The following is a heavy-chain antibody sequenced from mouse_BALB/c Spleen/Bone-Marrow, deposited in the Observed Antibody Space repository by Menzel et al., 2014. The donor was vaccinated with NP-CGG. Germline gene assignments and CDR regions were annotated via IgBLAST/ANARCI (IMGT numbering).Heavy chain of an antibody. J-gene: IGHJ2*01. CDR2: INPDSSTL. D-gene: IGHD2-14*01. CDR3: ASPVYRSAPPAY. CDR1: GFDFSRYW. Sequence: EVQGVESGGGLVQPGGSLKLSCAASGFDFSRYWMSWVRQAPGKGLEWIGEINPDSSTLNYTPSLKDKFIISRDNAKNTLYLQMNKVRSEDTALYYCASPVYRSAPPAYWGQGTTLTVSS. V-gene: IGHV4-1*02.